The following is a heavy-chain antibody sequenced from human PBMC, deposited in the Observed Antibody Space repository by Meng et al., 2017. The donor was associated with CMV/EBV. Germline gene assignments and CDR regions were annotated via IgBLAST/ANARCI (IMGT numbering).Heavy chain of an antibody. V-gene: IGHV3-74*01. Sequence: GSLRLSCAASGFTFSSYWMHWVRQAPGKGLVWVSRINSDGSSTSYADSVKGRFTISRDNAKNTLYLQMNSLRAEDTAVYYCAREFTGTPWAIDYWGQGTLVTVSS. CDR3: AREFTGTPWAIDY. J-gene: IGHJ4*02. D-gene: IGHD1/OR15-1a*01. CDR1: GFTFSSYW. CDR2: INSDGSST.